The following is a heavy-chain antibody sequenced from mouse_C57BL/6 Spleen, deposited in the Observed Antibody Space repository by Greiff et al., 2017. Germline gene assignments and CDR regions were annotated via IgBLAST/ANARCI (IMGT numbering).Heavy chain of an antibody. J-gene: IGHJ2*01. CDR3: AGVDWDEGANCDY. V-gene: IGHV14-2*01. CDR1: GFNITDYY. CDR2: IDPEDGDT. Sequence: VQLQQSGAELVKPGASVKLSCTASGFNITDYYMHWVKQRTEQGLEWIGRIDPEDGDTKYAPKFQGKATITADTSSNTAYLQLSSLTSEDTAVYYCAGVDWDEGANCDYWGQGTTRTVSS. D-gene: IGHD4-1*01.